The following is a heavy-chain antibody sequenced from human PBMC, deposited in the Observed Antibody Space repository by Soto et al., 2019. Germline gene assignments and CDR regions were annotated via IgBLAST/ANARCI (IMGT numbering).Heavy chain of an antibody. Sequence: GGSLRLSCAASGFTFSNYAMSWVRQAPGKGLEWVSAISASGGSTYLADSVKGRFFISRDNSKNTLYLQKNSLRAEDTAVYYCAKDSTRTTGSFDYWGQGTLVTVSS. J-gene: IGHJ4*02. CDR1: GFTFSNYA. CDR3: AKDSTRTTGSFDY. CDR2: ISASGGST. D-gene: IGHD1-1*01. V-gene: IGHV3-23*01.